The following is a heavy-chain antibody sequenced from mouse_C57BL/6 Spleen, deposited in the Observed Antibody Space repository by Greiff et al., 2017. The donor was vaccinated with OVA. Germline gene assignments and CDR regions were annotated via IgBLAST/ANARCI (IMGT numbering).Heavy chain of an antibody. CDR3: ARMRGITTVVDPWYFDV. Sequence: VQRVESGPGLVQPSQSLSITCTVSGFSLTSYGVHWVRQSPGKGLAWLGVIWSGGSTDYNAAFISRLSISKDNSKSQVFFKMNSLQADDTAIYYCARMRGITTVVDPWYFDVWGTGTTVTVSS. J-gene: IGHJ1*03. CDR1: GFSLTSYG. V-gene: IGHV2-2*01. CDR2: IWSGGST. D-gene: IGHD1-1*01.